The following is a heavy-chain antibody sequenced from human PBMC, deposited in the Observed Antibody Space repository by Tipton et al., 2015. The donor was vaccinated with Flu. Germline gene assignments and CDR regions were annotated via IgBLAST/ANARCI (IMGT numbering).Heavy chain of an antibody. D-gene: IGHD6-13*01. CDR1: GFTFSSYG. CDR3: ASAYSSSWWGYYYYGMDV. Sequence: SLRLSCAASGFTFSSYGMHWVRQAPGKGLEWVAVIWYDGSNKYYADSVKGRFTISRDNSKNTLYLQMNSLRAEDTAVYYCASAYSSSWWGYYYYGMDVWGQGTTATVSS. CDR2: IWYDGSNK. J-gene: IGHJ6*02. V-gene: IGHV3-33*01.